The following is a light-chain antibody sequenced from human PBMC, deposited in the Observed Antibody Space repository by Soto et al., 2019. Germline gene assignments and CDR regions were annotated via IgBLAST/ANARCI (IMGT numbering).Light chain of an antibody. CDR2: AAS. CDR3: QQANNFPLP. CDR1: QGIGSW. Sequence: DIQMTQSPSSVSASVGDRVTITCRASQGIGSWLAWYQQKPGKAPNLLIYAASSLQSGVPSRFSGSGSGTDFTLSISSLQPEDFATYYCQQANNFPLPFGGGTKVEIK. V-gene: IGKV1-12*01. J-gene: IGKJ4*01.